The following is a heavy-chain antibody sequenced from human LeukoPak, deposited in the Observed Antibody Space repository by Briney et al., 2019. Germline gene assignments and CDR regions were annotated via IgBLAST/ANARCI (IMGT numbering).Heavy chain of an antibody. CDR2: MSPNSGDT. CDR1: GYTFTNLD. Sequence: ASVRVSCKTSGYTFTNLDINWLRRAPGQGLEWKGWMSPNSGDTGYAQKFQGRVSMTRDIFKSTAYMELSSLRSEDTAIYYCASNPPNTGDFYYWGLGTLVTVSS. CDR3: ASNPPNTGDFYY. J-gene: IGHJ4*02. D-gene: IGHD1-1*01. V-gene: IGHV1-8*01.